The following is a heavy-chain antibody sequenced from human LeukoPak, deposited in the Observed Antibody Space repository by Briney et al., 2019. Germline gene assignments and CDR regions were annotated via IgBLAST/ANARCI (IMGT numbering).Heavy chain of an antibody. CDR1: GFTFRSYA. V-gene: IGHV3-23*01. CDR2: ISVIGGRT. D-gene: IGHD2-21*02. Sequence: GGSLRLSCAASGFTFRSYAMSWLRQAPARALEWVSGISVIGGRTHYADSVKGRFSISRDNSKNTLYPQMNSLRAEDTAVYYCAKGGGDFLYHFDYWGQGTLVTVAS. CDR3: AKGGGDFLYHFDY. J-gene: IGHJ4*02.